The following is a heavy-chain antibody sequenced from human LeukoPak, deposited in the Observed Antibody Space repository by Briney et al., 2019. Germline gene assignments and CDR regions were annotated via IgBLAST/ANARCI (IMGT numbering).Heavy chain of an antibody. CDR1: GFTFSSYA. CDR2: ISYDGSNK. D-gene: IGHD4-17*01. V-gene: IGHV3-30*04. Sequence: GGSLRLSCAASGFTFSSYAMYWVRQAPGKGLEWVAVISYDGSNKYYADSVKGRFTISRDNSKNTLYLQMNSLRAEDTAVYYCARDSSYGDYGWFDPWGQGTLVTVSS. CDR3: ARDSSYGDYGWFDP. J-gene: IGHJ5*02.